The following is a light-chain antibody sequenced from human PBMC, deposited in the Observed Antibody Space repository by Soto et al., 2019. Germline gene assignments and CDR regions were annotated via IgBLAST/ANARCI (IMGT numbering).Light chain of an antibody. V-gene: IGLV2-14*03. J-gene: IGLJ1*01. CDR1: SSDVGAYIF. Sequence: QSALTQPASVSGSPGQSITISCTGTSSDVGAYIFVSWYQQHPGKAPKLMIYDIINRPSGGSNRFSGSKSGNTDSLTISGLQAEDEADYYCVSFTTSRSYVFGTGTKLTVL. CDR2: DII. CDR3: VSFTTSRSYV.